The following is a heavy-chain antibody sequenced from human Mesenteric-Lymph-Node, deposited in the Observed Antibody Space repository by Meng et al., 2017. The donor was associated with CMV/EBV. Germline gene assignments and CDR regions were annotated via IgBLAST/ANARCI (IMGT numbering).Heavy chain of an antibody. D-gene: IGHD6-13*01. Sequence: GESLKISCAVSGFTVNSDSMSWVRQAPGKGLEWVSVIYTAYTTDYADSVKGRFTISRDSSKNTLYLQMNSLRAEDTAVYYCARRGRIAAAGTGYYFDYWGQGVVVTVSS. J-gene: IGHJ4*02. V-gene: IGHV3-53*01. CDR3: ARRGRIAAAGTGYYFDY. CDR2: IYTAYTT. CDR1: GFTVNSDS.